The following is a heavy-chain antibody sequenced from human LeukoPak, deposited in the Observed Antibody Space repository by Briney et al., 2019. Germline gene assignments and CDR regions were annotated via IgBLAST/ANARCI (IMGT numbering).Heavy chain of an antibody. CDR3: AKLPRTGTRGPNWFDP. D-gene: IGHD1-1*01. Sequence: GGSLRLSCAASGFTFSSYYMTWVRQAPGRGLDWVSSIRPSGDNTYYGDSVKGRFTISRDNSKNTLYLQMNSLRAEDTAVYYCAKLPRTGTRGPNWFDPWGQGTLVTVSS. CDR2: IRPSGDNT. V-gene: IGHV3-23*01. CDR1: GFTFSSYY. J-gene: IGHJ5*02.